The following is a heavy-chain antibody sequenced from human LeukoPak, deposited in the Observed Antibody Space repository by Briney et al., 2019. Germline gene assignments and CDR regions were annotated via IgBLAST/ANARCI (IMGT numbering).Heavy chain of an antibody. CDR3: ARGGPSMVRGVIMIDY. V-gene: IGHV1-2*02. CDR1: GYTFTGYY. CDR2: INPNSGGT. D-gene: IGHD3-10*01. Sequence: PGGSLRLSCKASGYTFTGYYMHWVRQAPGQGLEWMGWINPNSGGTNYAQKFQGRVTMTRDTSISTAYMELSRLRSDDTAVYYCARGGPSMVRGVIMIDYWGQGTLVTVSS. J-gene: IGHJ4*02.